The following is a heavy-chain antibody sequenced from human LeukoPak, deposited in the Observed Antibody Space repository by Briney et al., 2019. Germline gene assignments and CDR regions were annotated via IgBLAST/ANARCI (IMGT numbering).Heavy chain of an antibody. D-gene: IGHD3-16*01. J-gene: IGHJ4*02. V-gene: IGHV3-74*01. CDR3: ARTDGVMLFDY. Sequence: PGGSLRLSCAASGFTFSSYWMHWVRQAPGKGLVWVSRINSDGSSTSYADSVKGRFTISRDNAKNTLYLQMNSLRAEDTAVYYCARTDGVMLFDYWGQGTLVTVSS. CDR2: INSDGSST. CDR1: GFTFSSYW.